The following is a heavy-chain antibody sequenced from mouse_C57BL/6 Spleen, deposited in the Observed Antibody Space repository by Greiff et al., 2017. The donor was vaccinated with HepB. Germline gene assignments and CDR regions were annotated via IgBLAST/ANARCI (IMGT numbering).Heavy chain of an antibody. CDR2: IFPGSGRT. D-gene: IGHD2-5*01. CDR1: ATPFTAYY. Sequence: QVQLKESGPELVKPGPSVKISCRASATPFTAYYLTWGKQRTGRGLGWIGWIFPGSGRTYYNEKFKGKATLTVDKSSSTAYMLLSSLTSEDSAVYFCARHSNYAMDYWGQGTSVTVSS. CDR3: ARHSNYAMDY. V-gene: IGHV1-75*01. J-gene: IGHJ4*01.